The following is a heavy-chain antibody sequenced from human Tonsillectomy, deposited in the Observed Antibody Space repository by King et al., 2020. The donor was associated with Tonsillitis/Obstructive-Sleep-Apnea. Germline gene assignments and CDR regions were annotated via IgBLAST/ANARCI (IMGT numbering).Heavy chain of an antibody. CDR1: GFTFSSYA. Sequence: VQLVQSGGGVVQPGRSLRLSCAASGFTFSSYAMHWVRQAPGKGLEWVAVISYDENDKYYADSLKGRFTISRDNSRNTLYLQMDSLGAEDTAVYYCATEPRSTYDGHHGMGVWGRGTTFTVSS. J-gene: IGHJ6*02. V-gene: IGHV3-30*04. CDR2: ISYDENDK. D-gene: IGHD3-16*01. CDR3: ATEPRSTYDGHHGMGV.